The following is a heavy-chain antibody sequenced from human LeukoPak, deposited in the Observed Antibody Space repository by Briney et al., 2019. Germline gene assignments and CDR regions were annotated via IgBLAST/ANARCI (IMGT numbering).Heavy chain of an antibody. CDR3: ASSRGSEFDY. Sequence: PGGSLRLSCAAPGFTVSRNYISAVRQAPRKGLEWVSAIYTDGNAYYAVSVKGRFTISRDNSKNTLYLQMNGLRAAGTAVYYCASSRGSEFDYWGQGTLVTVSS. V-gene: IGHV3-66*01. J-gene: IGHJ4*02. CDR2: IYTDGNA. D-gene: IGHD6-19*01. CDR1: GFTVSRNY.